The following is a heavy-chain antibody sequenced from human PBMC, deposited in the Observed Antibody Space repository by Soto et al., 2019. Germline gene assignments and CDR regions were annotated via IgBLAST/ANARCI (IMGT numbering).Heavy chain of an antibody. J-gene: IGHJ5*02. CDR3: ARGVPYSYGYVSWFDP. Sequence: PSETLSLTCTVSGGSVSSGSDYWSWIRQPPGKGLEWIGYIYYSGSTNYNPSLKSRVTISVDTSKNQFSLKLSSVTAADTAVYYCARGVPYSYGYVSWFDPWGQGTLVTVSS. V-gene: IGHV4-61*01. CDR1: GGSVSSGSDY. D-gene: IGHD5-18*01. CDR2: IYYSGST.